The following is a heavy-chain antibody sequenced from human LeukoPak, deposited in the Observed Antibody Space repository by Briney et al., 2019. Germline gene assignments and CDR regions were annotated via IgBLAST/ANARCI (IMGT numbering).Heavy chain of an antibody. V-gene: IGHV3-74*01. CDR1: GFTFDDYA. D-gene: IGHD1-26*01. CDR2: INSDGSST. J-gene: IGHJ6*03. Sequence: GGSLRLSCAASGFTFDDYAMHWVRQAPGKGLVWVSRINSDGSSTTYADSVKGRFTISRDNAKNTLYLQMNSLRAEDTAVYYCARHPGDFTGIVNYYYMDVWGKGTTVTVSS. CDR3: ARHPGDFTGIVNYYYMDV.